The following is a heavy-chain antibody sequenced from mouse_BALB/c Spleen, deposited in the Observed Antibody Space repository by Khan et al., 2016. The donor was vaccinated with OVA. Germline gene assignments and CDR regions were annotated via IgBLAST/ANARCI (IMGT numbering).Heavy chain of an antibody. Sequence: QVQLKQSGPELVRPGVSVKISCKGSGYTFTDYAMYWVKQSHAKSLEWIGLISTYSGNTNYNQKFKGKATMTVDKSSSTAYMELARLTSEDSAIYYCARPPYDGYYDYWGQGTTLTVSS. CDR1: GYTFTDYA. CDR2: ISTYSGNT. V-gene: IGHV1S137*01. J-gene: IGHJ2*01. D-gene: IGHD2-3*01. CDR3: ARPPYDGYYDY.